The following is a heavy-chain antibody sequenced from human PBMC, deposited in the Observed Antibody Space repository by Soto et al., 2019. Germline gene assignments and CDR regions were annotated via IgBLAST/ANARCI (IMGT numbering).Heavy chain of an antibody. V-gene: IGHV4-34*01. CDR3: ARGHIVSSNFYFMEV. CDR2: INHSGST. Sequence: PSETLSLTCAVYGGSFSGYYWSWIRQPPGKGLEWIGEINHSGSTNYNPSLKSRVTISVDTVRNQFSLKLSSVTAADSATYYCARGHIVSSNFYFMEVWGKGTTVTVSS. CDR1: GGSFSGYY. D-gene: IGHD3-16*02. J-gene: IGHJ6*03.